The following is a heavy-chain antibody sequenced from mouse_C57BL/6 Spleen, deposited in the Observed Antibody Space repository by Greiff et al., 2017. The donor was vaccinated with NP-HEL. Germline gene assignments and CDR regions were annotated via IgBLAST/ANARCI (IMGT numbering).Heavy chain of an antibody. V-gene: IGHV1-53*01. CDR2: INPSNGGT. CDR1: GYTFTSYW. D-gene: IGHD2-1*01. J-gene: IGHJ1*03. CDR3: ARSGGNSGWYFEV. Sequence: QVQLQQSGTELVKPGASVKLSCKASGYTFTSYWMHWVKQRPGQGLEWIGNINPSNGGTNYNEKFKSKATLTVDKSSSTAYMQLSSLTSEDSAVYYCARSGGNSGWYFEVWGTGTTVTVSS.